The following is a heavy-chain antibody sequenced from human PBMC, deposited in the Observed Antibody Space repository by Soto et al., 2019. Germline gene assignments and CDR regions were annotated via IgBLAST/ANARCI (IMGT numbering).Heavy chain of an antibody. V-gene: IGHV3-23*01. CDR1: GFTFSSYA. J-gene: IGHJ6*02. CDR2: ISGSGGST. D-gene: IGHD3-10*01. CDR3: AKGGVRGVIITSYYYYYGMDV. Sequence: GSLRLSCAASGFTFSSYAMSWVRQAPGKGLEWVSAISGSGGSTYYADSVKGRFTISRDNSKNTLYLQMNSLRAEDTAVYYCAKGGVRGVIITSYYYYYGMDVWGQGTTVTVSS.